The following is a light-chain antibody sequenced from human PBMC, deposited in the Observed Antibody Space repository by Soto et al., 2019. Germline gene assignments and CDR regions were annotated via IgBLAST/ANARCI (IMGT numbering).Light chain of an antibody. Sequence: QSVLTQPPSASGTPGQRVTISCSGSSSNIGSNYVYWYQQLPGTAPKLLIYRNNQRPSGVPDRFSGSKSGTSASRAISGRRSEAEADYYCAAWDDSLSGWVFGGGTKLTVL. CDR2: RNN. CDR3: AAWDDSLSGWV. V-gene: IGLV1-47*01. J-gene: IGLJ3*02. CDR1: SSNIGSNY.